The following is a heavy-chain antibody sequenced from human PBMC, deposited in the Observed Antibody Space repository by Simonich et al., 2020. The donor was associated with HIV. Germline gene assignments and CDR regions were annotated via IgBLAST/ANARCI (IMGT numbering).Heavy chain of an antibody. J-gene: IGHJ4*02. D-gene: IGHD3-3*01. Sequence: QVQLQQWGAGLLKPSETLSLTCAVYGGSFRSYYWSWIRQPPGKGLGWIGEINHSGITNYKPSLNSRATISVDKSKNQFSLKLSSVTAADTAIYYCARRDRELILYFDYWGQGNLVTVSS. CDR1: GGSFRSYY. V-gene: IGHV4-34*01. CDR2: INHSGIT. CDR3: ARRDRELILYFDY.